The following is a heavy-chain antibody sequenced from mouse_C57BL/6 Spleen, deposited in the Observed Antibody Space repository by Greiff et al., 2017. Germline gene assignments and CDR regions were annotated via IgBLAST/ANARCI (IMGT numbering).Heavy chain of an antibody. Sequence: QVQLQQSGAELVRPGTSVKVSCKASGYAFTNYLIEWVKQRPGQGLEWIGVINPGSGGTNYNEKFKGKATLTADKSSSTAYMQLSSLTSEDSAVYFCARDGNDGRYFDVWGTGTTVTVSS. J-gene: IGHJ1*03. V-gene: IGHV1-54*01. D-gene: IGHD2-2*01. CDR1: GYAFTNYL. CDR2: INPGSGGT. CDR3: ARDGNDGRYFDV.